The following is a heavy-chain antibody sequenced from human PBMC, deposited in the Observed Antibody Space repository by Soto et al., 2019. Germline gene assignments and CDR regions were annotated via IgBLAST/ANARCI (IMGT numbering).Heavy chain of an antibody. CDR3: ARRHVSSIHFLRFDD. V-gene: IGHV1-69*01. J-gene: IGHJ4*02. Sequence: QVLLVQSGVEAKRPGSSVKVSCKASGGTFDNYVLNWVRQAPGQGLEWVGGIIPSSETTNYAQKFQGRLTLIADANIVYMELSSLRSDDTAIYYCARRHVSSIHFLRFDDWGQGTLVTVSS. D-gene: IGHD3-3*02. CDR1: GGTFDNYV. CDR2: IIPSSETT.